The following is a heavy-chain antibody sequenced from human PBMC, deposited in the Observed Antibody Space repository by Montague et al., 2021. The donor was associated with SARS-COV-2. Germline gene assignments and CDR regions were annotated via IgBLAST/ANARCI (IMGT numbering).Heavy chain of an antibody. CDR1: GFRFTSNW. J-gene: IGHJ4*02. Sequence: SLRLSCAASGFRFTSNWMNWVRQAPGKGLEWVAHIKQDGSEKNYADSVKGRFTISRDNAKNTIFLQMNDLRAEDTAIYYCAKDDDYTSSCHYWGQGTLVTVSS. CDR2: IKQDGSEK. D-gene: IGHD6-13*01. CDR3: AKDDDYTSSCHY. V-gene: IGHV3-7*01.